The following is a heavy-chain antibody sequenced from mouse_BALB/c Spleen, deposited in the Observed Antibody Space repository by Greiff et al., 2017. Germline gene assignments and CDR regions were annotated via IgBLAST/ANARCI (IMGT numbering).Heavy chain of an antibody. J-gene: IGHJ3*01. CDR1: GYTFTSYW. Sequence: QVQLQQPGAELVKPGASVKLSCKASGYTFTSYWMHWVKQRPGQGLEWIGEINPSNGRTNYNEKFKSKATLTVDKSSSTAYMQLSSLTSEDSAVYCCASRGYYRYDSWFAYWGQGTLVTVSA. D-gene: IGHD2-14*01. V-gene: IGHV1S81*02. CDR2: INPSNGRT. CDR3: ASRGYYRYDSWFAY.